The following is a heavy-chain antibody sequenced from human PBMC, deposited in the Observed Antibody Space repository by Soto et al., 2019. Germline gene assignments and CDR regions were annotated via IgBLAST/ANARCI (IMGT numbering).Heavy chain of an antibody. D-gene: IGHD1-26*01. CDR1: GFSISDYW. CDR3: CHTWV. Sequence: EVQMVESGGGLVQPGGSLRLSCAASGFSISDYWMSWVRQAPGKGLEWVVNINEDGSEENYVDSVKGRFTISRDNARNSLYLQMNSLRVEDTAVYYCCHTWVGGQGTLVTVSS. V-gene: IGHV3-7*01. J-gene: IGHJ4*02. CDR2: INEDGSEE.